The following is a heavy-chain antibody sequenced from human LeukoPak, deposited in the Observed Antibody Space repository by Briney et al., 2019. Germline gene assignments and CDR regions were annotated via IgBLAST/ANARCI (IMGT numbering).Heavy chain of an antibody. J-gene: IGHJ4*02. V-gene: IGHV3-23*01. CDR1: GFTFSSYA. CDR3: ARAPSATSRSGIDY. CDR2: ISGSGDGT. Sequence: GGSLRLSCAASGFTFSSYALSWVRQTPGKGLEWLSSISGSGDGTFYSDSLRGRFTISRDNSKNTLYLQMKTLGAGDTAVYYCARAPSATSRSGIDYWGQGTLVTVSS.